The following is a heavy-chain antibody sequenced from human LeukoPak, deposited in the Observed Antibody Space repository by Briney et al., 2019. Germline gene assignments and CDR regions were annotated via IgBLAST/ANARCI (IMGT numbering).Heavy chain of an antibody. Sequence: SETLSLTCAVSGGSISSSNWWSWVRQPPGKGLEWIGEIYHSGSTNYNPSLKSRVTISVDKSKNQFSLKQSSVTAADTAVYYCARDHTVTTLEQLNAFDIWGQGTMVTVSS. V-gene: IGHV4-4*02. D-gene: IGHD4-17*01. CDR3: ARDHTVTTLEQLNAFDI. CDR2: IYHSGST. J-gene: IGHJ3*02. CDR1: GGSISSSNW.